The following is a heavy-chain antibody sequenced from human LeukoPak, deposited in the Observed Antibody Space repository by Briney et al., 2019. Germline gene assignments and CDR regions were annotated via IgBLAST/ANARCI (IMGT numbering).Heavy chain of an antibody. J-gene: IGHJ6*03. CDR2: IYYSGST. CDR1: GGSISSGGYS. D-gene: IGHD4-23*01. V-gene: IGHV4-30-4*07. Sequence: PSQTLSLTCTVSGGSISSGGYSWRWIRQPPGKGLEWIGYIYYSGSTYYNPSLKSRVTISVDTSKNQFSLKLSSVTAADTAVYYCARERGNPNEDYYYYYYMDVWGKGTTVTVSS. CDR3: ARERGNPNEDYYYYYYMDV.